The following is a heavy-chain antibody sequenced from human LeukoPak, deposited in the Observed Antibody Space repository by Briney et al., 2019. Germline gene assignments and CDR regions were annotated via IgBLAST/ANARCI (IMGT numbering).Heavy chain of an antibody. V-gene: IGHV3-23*01. J-gene: IGHJ4*02. D-gene: IGHD5-18*01. CDR2: IRGSGGST. CDR1: GFSFSSYV. CDR3: AKDGEGYSYGSDY. Sequence: GGSLRLTCAASGFSFSSYVMSWVRQAPGEGVEWVSTIRGSGGSTYYADSVKGRFTISRDNSNNTLFLHMNSLRAEDTAVYYRAKDGEGYSYGSDYWGQGTLVTVSS.